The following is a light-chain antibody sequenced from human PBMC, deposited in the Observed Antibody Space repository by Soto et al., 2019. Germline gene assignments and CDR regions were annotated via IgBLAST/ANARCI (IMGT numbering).Light chain of an antibody. CDR3: QQYDTLLSLT. CDR1: QDIRNY. Sequence: DIRMTQSPSSLSASVGDRVTITCQASQDIRNYLNWYQQKPGKAPKLLIYDASNLETGVPSRFSGSGSGTDFTFTISSLQPEDFATYYCQQYDTLLSLTFGGGTKVEVK. CDR2: DAS. V-gene: IGKV1-33*01. J-gene: IGKJ4*01.